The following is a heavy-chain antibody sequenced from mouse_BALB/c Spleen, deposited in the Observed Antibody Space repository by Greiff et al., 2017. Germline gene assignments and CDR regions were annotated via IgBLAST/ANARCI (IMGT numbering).Heavy chain of an antibody. J-gene: IGHJ3*01. CDR3: ARRDGYDRAGFAY. CDR1: GYTFTSYW. V-gene: IGHV1-7*01. CDR2: INPSTGYT. Sequence: QVQLQQSGAELAKPGASVKMSCKASGYTFTSYWMHWVKQRPGQGLEWIGYINPSTGYTEYNQKFKDKATLTADKSSSTAYMQLSSLTSEDSAVYYCARRDGYDRAGFAYWGQGTLVTVSA. D-gene: IGHD2-2*01.